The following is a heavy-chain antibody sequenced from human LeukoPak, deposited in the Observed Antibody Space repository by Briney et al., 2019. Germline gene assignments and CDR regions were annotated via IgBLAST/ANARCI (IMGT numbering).Heavy chain of an antibody. D-gene: IGHD6-13*01. CDR1: GFTFSSYS. Sequence: GGSLRLSCAASGFTFSSYSMNWVRQAPGKGLEWVSSISSSSSYIYYADSVKGRFTISRDNAKNSLYLQMNSLRAEDTAVYYCARVTFIQYSSRWYYFDHWGQGTLVTVSS. CDR2: ISSSSSYI. CDR3: ARVTFIQYSSRWYYFDH. J-gene: IGHJ4*02. V-gene: IGHV3-21*01.